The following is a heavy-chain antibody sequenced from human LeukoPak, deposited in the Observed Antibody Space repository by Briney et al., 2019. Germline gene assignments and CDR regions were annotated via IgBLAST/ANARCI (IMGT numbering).Heavy chain of an antibody. CDR1: GFTFSSYG. D-gene: IGHD6-13*01. J-gene: IGHJ6*04. CDR2: ISYDGSNK. CDR3: AKGMGAAAGFYYYYYGMDV. V-gene: IGHV3-30*18. Sequence: PGGSLRLSCAASGFTFSSYGMHWVRQAPGKGLGWVAVISYDGSNKYYADSVKGRFTISRDNSKNTLYLQMNSLRAEDTAVYYCAKGMGAAAGFYYYYYGMDVWGKGTTVTVSS.